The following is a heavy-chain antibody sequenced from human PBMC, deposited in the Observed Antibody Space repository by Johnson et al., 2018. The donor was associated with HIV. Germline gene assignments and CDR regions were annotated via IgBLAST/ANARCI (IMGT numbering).Heavy chain of an antibody. CDR1: GFTFSSYG. Sequence: QVQLVESGGGVVQPGRSLRLSCAASGFTFSSYGMHWVRQAPGKGLEWVAVIWYDGSNKYYADSVKGRFTISRDNSKNTLYLQMNILRAEDTAVYYCARVRRSGWFDNAAFDICGQGTIVTVSS. D-gene: IGHD6-19*01. J-gene: IGHJ3*02. V-gene: IGHV3-33*01. CDR3: ARVRRSGWFDNAAFDI. CDR2: IWYDGSNK.